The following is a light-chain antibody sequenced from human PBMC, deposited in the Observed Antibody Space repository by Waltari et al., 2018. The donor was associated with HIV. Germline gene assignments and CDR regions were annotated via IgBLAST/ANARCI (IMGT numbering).Light chain of an antibody. CDR1: VLPKKY. CDR2: KDN. CDR3: YSADDIGDYKG. Sequence: SHEPTQPSSVSVSPGQTARITCPGDVLPKKYAFWYQQKSGHAPVLVIYKDNIRPSDNPERIPGSSSGTRSTLTISGAQVDDEADYYCYSADDIGDYKGFGGGTKLTVL. V-gene: IGLV3-10*01. J-gene: IGLJ2*01.